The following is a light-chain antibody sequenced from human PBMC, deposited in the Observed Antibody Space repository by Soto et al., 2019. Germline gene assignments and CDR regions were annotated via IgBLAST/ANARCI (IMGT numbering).Light chain of an antibody. Sequence: QSALTQPASVSGSPGQSITISCTGTSSDFGNYNLVSWYQQHPGKVPKLMIYEVSKRPSGVPDRFSGSKSGNTASLTVSGLQAEDEADYYCSSYAGGNNYVFGTGTKLTVL. CDR1: SSDFGNYNL. CDR2: EVS. CDR3: SSYAGGNNYV. J-gene: IGLJ1*01. V-gene: IGLV2-8*01.